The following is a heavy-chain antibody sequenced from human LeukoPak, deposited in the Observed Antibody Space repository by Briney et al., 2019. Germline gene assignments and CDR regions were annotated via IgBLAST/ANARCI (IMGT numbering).Heavy chain of an antibody. Sequence: GRSLRLSCAASGFTFSSYAMHWVRQAPGKGLEWVAVISYDGSNKYYADSVKGRFTISRDNSKNTLYLQMNSLRAEDTAVYYCARATPVEGYCSSTSCPRAAFDIWGQGTMVTVSS. CDR2: ISYDGSNK. D-gene: IGHD2-2*01. J-gene: IGHJ3*02. CDR3: ARATPVEGYCSSTSCPRAAFDI. V-gene: IGHV3-30-3*01. CDR1: GFTFSSYA.